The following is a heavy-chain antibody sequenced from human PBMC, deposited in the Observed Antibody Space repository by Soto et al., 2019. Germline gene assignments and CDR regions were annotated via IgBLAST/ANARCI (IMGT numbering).Heavy chain of an antibody. CDR2: IPSSSSYI. J-gene: IGHJ4*02. CDR1: GSTFSSHS. CDR3: AREPGVSSGWYVDY. V-gene: IGHV3-21*01. Sequence: GSLRLSCAASGSTFSSHSMNWVRQAPGKGLEWVSSIPSSSSYINYADSVKGRFTRSRDNAKTSLYLQMNSLRAEDTAVYYCAREPGVSSGWYVDYWGQGTLVTVSS. D-gene: IGHD6-19*01.